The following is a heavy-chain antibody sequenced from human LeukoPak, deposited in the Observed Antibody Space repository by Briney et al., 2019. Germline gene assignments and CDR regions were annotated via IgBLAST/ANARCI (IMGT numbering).Heavy chain of an antibody. J-gene: IGHJ3*02. D-gene: IGHD3-22*01. CDR3: AKDLLQTFFFDSSGYYSDAFGM. Sequence: PGGSLILSCAASEFTFSNFAMSWVRQAPGKGLEWVSTISGSGDNTYYADSVKGRFTISRDNSKNTLSLHMNTLRAEDTAVYYCAKDLLQTFFFDSSGYYSDAFGMWGQGTMVTVSP. V-gene: IGHV3-23*01. CDR1: EFTFSNFA. CDR2: ISGSGDNT.